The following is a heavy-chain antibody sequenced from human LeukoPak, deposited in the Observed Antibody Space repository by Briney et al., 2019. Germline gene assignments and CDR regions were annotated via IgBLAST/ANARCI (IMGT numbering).Heavy chain of an antibody. J-gene: IGHJ6*03. CDR2: ISGSGGST. V-gene: IGHV3-23*01. D-gene: IGHD2-2*01. CDR1: GFTFSSYA. Sequence: PGGSLRLSCAASGFTFSSYAMSWVRQAPGKGLEWVSAISGSGGSTYYADSVKGRFTISRDNSKNTLYLQMNSLRAEDTAVYYCAKDAIVVPAAAKPYYYYYYMDVWGKGTTVTVSS. CDR3: AKDAIVVPAAAKPYYYYYYMDV.